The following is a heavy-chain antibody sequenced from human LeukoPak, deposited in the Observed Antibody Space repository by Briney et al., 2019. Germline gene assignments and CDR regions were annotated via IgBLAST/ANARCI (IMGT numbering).Heavy chain of an antibody. CDR2: IYSSGST. CDR3: ARAYYYGSGSYGLDY. J-gene: IGHJ4*02. D-gene: IGHD3-10*01. V-gene: IGHV4-59*01. Sequence: SETLSLTCTVSGGSISSYYWSWIQQPPGKGLEWIGYIYSSGSTNYNPPLKSRLTISVDASKNQFSLKLTSVTAADTAVYYCARAYYYGSGSYGLDYWGQGTLVTVSS. CDR1: GGSISSYY.